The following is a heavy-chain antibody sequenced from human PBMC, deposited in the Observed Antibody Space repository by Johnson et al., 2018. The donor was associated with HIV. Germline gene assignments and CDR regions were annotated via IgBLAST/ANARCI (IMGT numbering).Heavy chain of an antibody. Sequence: QVQLVESGGGFVQPGRSLRLSCAASGFTFSRYGMHWVRQAPGKWLEWVAFIRYDGSTIYYADSVKGRFTISRDNAKNSLYLQMNSLRAEDTAVYYCASLSGSGSYSGASAFDIWGQGTMVTVSS. D-gene: IGHD1-26*01. CDR1: GFTFSRYG. J-gene: IGHJ3*02. V-gene: IGHV3-33*03. CDR2: IRYDGSTI. CDR3: ASLSGSGSYSGASAFDI.